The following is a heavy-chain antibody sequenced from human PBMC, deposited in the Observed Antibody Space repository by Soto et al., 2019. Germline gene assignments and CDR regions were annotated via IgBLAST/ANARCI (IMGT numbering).Heavy chain of an antibody. CDR3: ARDAQYSSRWHPIDY. V-gene: IGHV1-18*01. Sequence: ASVKVSCKASGYTFTDYGISWVRQAPGQGLEWLGWIHTYNGNTNYAQKVQGRVTMTTDSSTSTAYMELRSLRSDDTAVYYCARDAQYSSRWHPIDYWGQGTLVTVSS. J-gene: IGHJ4*02. CDR2: IHTYNGNT. D-gene: IGHD6-19*01. CDR1: GYTFTDYG.